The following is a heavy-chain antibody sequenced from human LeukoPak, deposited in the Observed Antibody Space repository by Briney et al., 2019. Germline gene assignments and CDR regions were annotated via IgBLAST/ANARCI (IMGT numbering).Heavy chain of an antibody. V-gene: IGHV3-23*01. CDR2: ISGSGGST. CDR3: ARGTVVPAAMSPFDY. D-gene: IGHD2-2*01. CDR1: GFTFSSYA. Sequence: GGSLRLSCAASGFTFSSYAMSWARQAPGKGLEWVSAISGSGGSTYYADSVKGRFTISRDNSKNTLYLQVNSLRADDTAVYYCARGTVVPAAMSPFDYWGQGTLVTVSS. J-gene: IGHJ4*02.